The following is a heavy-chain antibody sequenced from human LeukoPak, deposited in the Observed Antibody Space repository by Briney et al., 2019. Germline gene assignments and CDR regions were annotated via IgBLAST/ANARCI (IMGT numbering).Heavy chain of an antibody. CDR1: GGSISSSSYY. J-gene: IGHJ4*02. CDR3: ARVASDPLGQWLVIYYFDY. V-gene: IGHV4-39*07. CDR2: IYYSGST. Sequence: SETLSLTCTVSGGSISSSSYYWGWIRQPPGKGLEWIGSIYYSGSTYYNPSLKSRVTILVDTSKNQFSLKLSSVTAADTAVYYCARVASDPLGQWLVIYYFDYWGQGTLVTVSS. D-gene: IGHD6-19*01.